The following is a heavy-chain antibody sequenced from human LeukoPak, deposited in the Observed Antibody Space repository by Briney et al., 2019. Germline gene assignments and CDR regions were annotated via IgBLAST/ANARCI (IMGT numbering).Heavy chain of an antibody. CDR1: GLTFSDYY. J-gene: IGHJ5*02. V-gene: IGHV3-11*06. CDR2: ISSSSNYT. Sequence: GGALRLSCAASGLTFSDYYMSWIRQAPEKGLEWVSYISSSSNYTNYADSVKGRFTISRDNAKNSLYLQMNSLTAEDTAVYYCARQGNNWFDPWGQGTLVTVSS. CDR3: ARQGNNWFDP.